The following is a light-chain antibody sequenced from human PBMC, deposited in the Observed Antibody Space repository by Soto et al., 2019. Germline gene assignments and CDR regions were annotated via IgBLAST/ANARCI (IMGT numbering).Light chain of an antibody. CDR2: DAS. CDR3: QHYNSYSEA. V-gene: IGKV1-5*01. CDR1: QSISSW. Sequence: DIQMTQSPSTLSATAGDRVTITCRASQSISSWLAWYQQKPGKAPKLLIYDASNLESGVPSRFSGSGSGTEFTLTISNLQPDDIATYYCQHYNSYSEAFGQGTKV. J-gene: IGKJ1*01.